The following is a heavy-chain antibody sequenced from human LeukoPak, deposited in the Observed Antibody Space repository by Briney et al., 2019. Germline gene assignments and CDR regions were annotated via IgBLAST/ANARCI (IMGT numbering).Heavy chain of an antibody. Sequence: GGSLRLSCAASGFTFSSYWMSWVRQAPGKGLEWVANIKQDESDKYYVDSVKGRFTISRDNAKNSLYLQVNSLRAEDTAVYYCARDKIEGPTKLDYWGQGILVTVSS. CDR1: GFTFSSYW. CDR3: ARDKIEGPTKLDY. CDR2: IKQDESDK. D-gene: IGHD1-1*01. J-gene: IGHJ4*02. V-gene: IGHV3-7*01.